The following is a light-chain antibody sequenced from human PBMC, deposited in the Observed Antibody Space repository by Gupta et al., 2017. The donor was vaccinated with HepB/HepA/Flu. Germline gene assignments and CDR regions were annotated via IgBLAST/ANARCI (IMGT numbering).Light chain of an antibody. J-gene: IGKJ2*01. Sequence: DIQMTQSPSSLSASVGDRVTITCRASQSISSYLNWYQQKPGKAPKLLIYDASSLQSGVPSRFSGSGSGTDFTLTISSLEPEDFAPYYCQQSDSTPYTFGQGTKLEIK. CDR2: DAS. V-gene: IGKV1-39*01. CDR1: QSISSY. CDR3: QQSDSTPYT.